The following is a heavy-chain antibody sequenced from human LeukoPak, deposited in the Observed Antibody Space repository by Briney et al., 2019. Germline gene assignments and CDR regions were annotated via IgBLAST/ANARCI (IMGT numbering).Heavy chain of an antibody. V-gene: IGHV3-48*04. Sequence: GGSLRLSCAASGFTFSSYSMNWVRQAPGKGLEWVSYISSSSSTIYYADSVKGRFTISRDNAKNSLYLQMNSLKTEDTDVYYCTTGPPSQSGSNFLSYWGQGTLVTVSS. CDR1: GFTFSSYS. CDR3: TTGPPSQSGSNFLSY. D-gene: IGHD1-26*01. CDR2: ISSSSSTI. J-gene: IGHJ4*02.